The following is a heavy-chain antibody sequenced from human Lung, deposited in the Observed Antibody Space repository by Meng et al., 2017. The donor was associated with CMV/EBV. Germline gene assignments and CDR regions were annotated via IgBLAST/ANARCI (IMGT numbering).Heavy chain of an antibody. CDR1: GESFSGYS. CDR2: ISHSGIT. J-gene: IGHJ4*02. CDR3: ARTLPPARGHRLAY. Sequence: SETLSLTCAVHGESFSGYSWSWIRQPPGKGLEWIGEISHSGITNYNPSLKSRVTISLDTSKNHFSLQLNYVAAADTAVFYCARTLPPARGHRLAYWGQGTMVTVSS. V-gene: IGHV4-34*01. D-gene: IGHD1-14*01.